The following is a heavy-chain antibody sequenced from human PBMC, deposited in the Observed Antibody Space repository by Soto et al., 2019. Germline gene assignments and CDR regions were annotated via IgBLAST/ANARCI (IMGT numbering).Heavy chain of an antibody. CDR3: AREKEASDGMDV. CDR1: GFSFSDYG. V-gene: IGHV3-30*02. CDR2: IWYDGSNK. J-gene: IGHJ6*02. Sequence: PGGSLRLSCAASGFSFSDYGMHWVRQAPGKGLEWVALIWYDGSNKYYEDSVKGRFTISRDNSKNTLFLQMNSLRSEDTAVYYCAREKEASDGMDVWGQGTTVTVSS.